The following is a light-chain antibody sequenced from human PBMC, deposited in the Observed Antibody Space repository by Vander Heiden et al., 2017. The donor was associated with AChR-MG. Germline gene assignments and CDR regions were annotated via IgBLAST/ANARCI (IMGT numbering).Light chain of an antibody. J-gene: IGLJ2*01. CDR1: KLGNKY. Sequence: SYELTQPPSVSVSPGQTASITCSGDKLGNKYVCWYQQKPGQSPVLVIYQDSKRPSGIPERFSGYNSGNTATLTISGTQAMDEADYYCQAWDSSTGVFGGGTKLTVL. V-gene: IGLV3-1*01. CDR3: QAWDSSTGV. CDR2: QDS.